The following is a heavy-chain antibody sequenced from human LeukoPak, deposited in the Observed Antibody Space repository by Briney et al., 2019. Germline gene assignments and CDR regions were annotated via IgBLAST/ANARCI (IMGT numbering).Heavy chain of an antibody. CDR2: IRYDGSNK. Sequence: GGSLRLSCAASGFTFSSYGMHWVRQAPGKGLEWVAFIRYDGSNKYYADSVKGRFTISRDNSKNTLYLQMNSLRAEDTAVYYCAKVYESGYLNYYYHMDVWGKGTTVTVSS. D-gene: IGHD3-3*01. J-gene: IGHJ6*03. CDR3: AKVYESGYLNYYYHMDV. CDR1: GFTFSSYG. V-gene: IGHV3-30*02.